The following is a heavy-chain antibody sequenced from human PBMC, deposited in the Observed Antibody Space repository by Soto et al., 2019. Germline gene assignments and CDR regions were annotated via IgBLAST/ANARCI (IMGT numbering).Heavy chain of an antibody. D-gene: IGHD6-13*01. CDR3: ASRPNWTSAAPDL. J-gene: IGHJ1*01. CDR2: IYPYDSDV. CDR1: GYIFTTYG. Sequence: GESLKISCKGSGYIFTTYGIAWVRQMPGKGLEWIGIIYPYDSDVRYSPSFERHVTISADKSINTAYLQWSSLKASDSAMYYCASRPNWTSAAPDLWGQGPL. V-gene: IGHV5-51*01.